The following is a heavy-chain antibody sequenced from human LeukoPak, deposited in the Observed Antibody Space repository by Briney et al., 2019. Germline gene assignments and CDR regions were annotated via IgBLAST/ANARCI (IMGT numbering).Heavy chain of an antibody. CDR3: ARDQGLLVVAGRFGY. D-gene: IGHD6-19*01. V-gene: IGHV3-21*01. Sequence: GGSLRLSCAASGFTFSSYSMNWVRQAPGKGLEWVSSSSSSNSYIYNADSVKGRFTISRDNAKNSLYLQMNSLRAEDTAVYYCARDQGLLVVAGRFGYWGQGTLVTVSS. CDR2: SSSSNSYI. CDR1: GFTFSSYS. J-gene: IGHJ4*02.